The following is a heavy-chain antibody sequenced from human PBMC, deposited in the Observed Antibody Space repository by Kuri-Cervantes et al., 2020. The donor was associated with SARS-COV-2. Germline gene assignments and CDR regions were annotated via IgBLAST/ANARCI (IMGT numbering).Heavy chain of an antibody. CDR2: MNPNTGVK. D-gene: IGHD2-21*02. V-gene: IGHV1-8*01. Sequence: SVKVSCKAPGYTFTNYDINWVRQATGQGLEWMGWMNPNTGVKGYTQKFQDRITMTRDTSVSTAYMELSSLTFADTATYYCTRRSVTRDYWGQGNQV. CDR3: TRRSVTRDY. CDR1: GYTFTNYD. J-gene: IGHJ4*02.